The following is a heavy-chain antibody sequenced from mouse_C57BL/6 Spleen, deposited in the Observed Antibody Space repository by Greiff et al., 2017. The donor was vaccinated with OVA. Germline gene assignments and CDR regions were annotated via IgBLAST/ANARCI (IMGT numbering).Heavy chain of an antibody. J-gene: IGHJ4*01. V-gene: IGHV1-9*01. CDR2: ILPGSGST. CDR3: ARKAYYYGSSYYYYAMDY. D-gene: IGHD1-1*01. CDR1: GYTFTGYW. Sequence: QVQLKESGAELMKPGASVKLSCKATGYTFTGYWIEWVKQRPGHGLEWIGEILPGSGSTNYNEKFKGKATFTADTSSNTAYMQLSSLTTEDSAIYYCARKAYYYGSSYYYYAMDYWGQGTSVTVSS.